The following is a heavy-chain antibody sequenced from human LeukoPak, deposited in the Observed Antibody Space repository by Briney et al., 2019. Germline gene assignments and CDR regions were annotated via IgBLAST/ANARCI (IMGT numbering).Heavy chain of an antibody. D-gene: IGHD1-14*01. V-gene: IGHV4-34*01. J-gene: IGHJ4*02. CDR2: IYYSGST. Sequence: SETLSLTCAVYGGSFSGYYWSWIRQHPGKGLEWIGYIYYSGSTYYNPSLKSRVTISVDTSKNQFSLKLSSVTAADTAVYYCARSLRYNFVIGEYYFDYWGQGTLVTVSS. CDR1: GGSFSGYY. CDR3: ARSLRYNFVIGEYYFDY.